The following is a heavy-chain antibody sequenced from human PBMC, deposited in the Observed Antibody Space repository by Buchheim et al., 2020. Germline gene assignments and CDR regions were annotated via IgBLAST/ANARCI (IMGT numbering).Heavy chain of an antibody. D-gene: IGHD2-2*02. CDR2: INHSGST. CDR3: ARGRVSCSSTICYNNPFDY. J-gene: IGHJ4*02. Sequence: QVQLQQWGAGLLKPSETLSLTCAVYGGSFSGYYCSWIRQPPGKGLEWIGEINHSGSTNYNPSLKSRVTISVDTSRNQFSRKLSSVTAAYTAVYYCARGRVSCSSTICYNNPFDYWGQETL. V-gene: IGHV4-34*01. CDR1: GGSFSGYY.